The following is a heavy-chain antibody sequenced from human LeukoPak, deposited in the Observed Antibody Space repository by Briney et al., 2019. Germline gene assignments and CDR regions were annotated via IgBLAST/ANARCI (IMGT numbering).Heavy chain of an antibody. D-gene: IGHD2-2*01. J-gene: IGHJ3*02. Sequence: ASVKVSCKASGYTFTGYYTHWVRQAPGQGLEWMGWINPSSGGTNYAQKFQGRVTMTRDTSISTAYMELSRLRSDDTAVYYCARESRYCSSTSCPFRDAFDIWGQGTMVTVSS. CDR1: GYTFTGYY. V-gene: IGHV1-2*02. CDR2: INPSSGGT. CDR3: ARESRYCSSTSCPFRDAFDI.